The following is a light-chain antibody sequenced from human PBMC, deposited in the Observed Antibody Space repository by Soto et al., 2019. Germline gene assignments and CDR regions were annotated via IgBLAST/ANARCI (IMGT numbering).Light chain of an antibody. CDR3: QQYGRSPST. CDR2: GAS. Sequence: EIVLTQSPGTLSLSPGERATLSCRASQSVISNYLAWYQQKPGQAPRALIFGASSRSAGIPDRSSGSGSGTDFTLTISRLEPEDFAVYYCQQYGRSPSTFGQGTKVDIK. J-gene: IGKJ1*01. V-gene: IGKV3-20*01. CDR1: QSVISNY.